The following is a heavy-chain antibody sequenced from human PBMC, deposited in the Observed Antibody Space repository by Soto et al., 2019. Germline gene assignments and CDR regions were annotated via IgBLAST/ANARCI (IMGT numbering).Heavy chain of an antibody. CDR2: IKEDGSEK. Sequence: LRLSCAASGFTFSRFWMSWVRQAPGKGLEWVANIKEDGSEKYYVDSVKGRFTISRDNAKNSLFLQMNSLRAEDTAVYYCARGRYCRGSTCRFDPWGQGTLVTVS. CDR1: GFTFSRFW. CDR3: ARGRYCRGSTCRFDP. J-gene: IGHJ5*02. V-gene: IGHV3-7*03. D-gene: IGHD2-15*01.